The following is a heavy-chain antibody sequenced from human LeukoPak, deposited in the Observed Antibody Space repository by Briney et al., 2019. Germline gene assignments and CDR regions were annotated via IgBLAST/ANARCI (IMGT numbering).Heavy chain of an antibody. CDR1: GFTFSSYS. J-gene: IGHJ4*02. Sequence: AGGSLRLSCAASGFTFSSYSMNWVRRAPGKGLEWVSYISSSSSTIYYADSVKGRFTISRDNAKNSLYLHMNSLRAEDTAVYYCARARYDYSNSYFDYWGQGTLVTVSS. V-gene: IGHV3-48*01. CDR2: ISSSSSTI. D-gene: IGHD4-11*01. CDR3: ARARYDYSNSYFDY.